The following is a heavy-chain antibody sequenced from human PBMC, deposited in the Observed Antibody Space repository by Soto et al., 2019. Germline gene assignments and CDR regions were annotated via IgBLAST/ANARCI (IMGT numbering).Heavy chain of an antibody. Sequence: ASVKVSCKVSGYTLTELSMHWVRQAPGKGLEWMGGFDPEDGETIYAQKFQGRVTMTEDTSTDTAYMELSSLRSEDTAVYYRATVPTMAPPYGFFWFDPWGQGTLVTVSS. CDR2: FDPEDGET. CDR3: ATVPTMAPPYGFFWFDP. CDR1: GYTLTELS. V-gene: IGHV1-24*01. D-gene: IGHD5-12*01. J-gene: IGHJ5*02.